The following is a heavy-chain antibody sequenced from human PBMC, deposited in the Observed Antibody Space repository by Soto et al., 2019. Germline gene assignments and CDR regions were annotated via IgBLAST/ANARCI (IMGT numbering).Heavy chain of an antibody. D-gene: IGHD1-26*01. CDR3: ARRWGGTFDY. CDR1: GGSISSYY. CDR2: IYYSGST. V-gene: IGHV4-59*01. Sequence: QVQLQESGPGLVKPSETLSLTFTVSGGSISSYYWSWIRQPPGKGLEWIGYIYYSGSTNYNPSLKSRVTISVDTSKNQFSRKLSSVTAADTAVYYCARRWGGTFDYCGQGTLVTVSS. J-gene: IGHJ4*02.